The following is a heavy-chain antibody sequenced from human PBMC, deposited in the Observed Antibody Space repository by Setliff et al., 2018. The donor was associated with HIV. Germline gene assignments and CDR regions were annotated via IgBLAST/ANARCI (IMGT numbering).Heavy chain of an antibody. CDR3: ARDNTAFDI. CDR2: VYPSDGST. J-gene: IGHJ3*02. CDR1: GYTFTSYY. Sequence: RASVKVSCKASGYTFTSYYMHWVRQAPGQGLEWMGMVYPSDGSTSYAQKFQGRVTMTRDTSTSTIYMELNSLTSEDTAVYYCARDNTAFDIWGQGTRVTVS. D-gene: IGHD2-2*02. V-gene: IGHV1-46*01.